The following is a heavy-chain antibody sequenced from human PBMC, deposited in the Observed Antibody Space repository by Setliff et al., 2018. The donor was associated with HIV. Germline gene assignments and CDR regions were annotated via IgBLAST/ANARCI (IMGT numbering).Heavy chain of an antibody. Sequence: PSETLSLTCAVYGGSLTDYDWTWIRQTPAKGLEWIGEISHSGRTNYNPSLKTRLITSRDTSKNQFSLRLSSATVADTAIYYCARGFEGYCSGASCHWFDSWGQGTQVTVSS. D-gene: IGHD2-15*01. J-gene: IGHJ5*01. V-gene: IGHV4-34*01. CDR1: GGSLTDYD. CDR3: ARGFEGYCSGASCHWFDS. CDR2: ISHSGRT.